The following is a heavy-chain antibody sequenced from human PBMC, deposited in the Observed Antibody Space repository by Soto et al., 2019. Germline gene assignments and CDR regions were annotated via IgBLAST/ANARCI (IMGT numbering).Heavy chain of an antibody. J-gene: IGHJ4*02. D-gene: IGHD1-26*01. CDR1: GYTFTSYG. V-gene: IGHV1-18*01. CDR2: ISAYNGNT. CDR3: ARDLGGSDEAPVDY. Sequence: QVQLVQSGAEVKKPGASVKVSCKASGYTFTSYGISWVRQAPGQGLEWMGWISAYNGNTKYAQKLQGRVTTTTATAPSTAYREMSSLRPDDTAVYYGARDLGGSDEAPVDYGGQGTLVTVSS.